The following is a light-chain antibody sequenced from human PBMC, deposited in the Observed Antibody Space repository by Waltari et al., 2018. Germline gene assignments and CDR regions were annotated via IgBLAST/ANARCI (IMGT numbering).Light chain of an antibody. CDR3: QQFSSYPRLT. CDR2: LAS. CDR1: QGISRY. Sequence: DIQLTQSPSFLSASVGDRVTITCRASQGISRYLAWYQQKPGKAPKPLIPLASTLQSGVPSRFSGSGSGTEFILTINTLQPEDFATYYCQQFSSYPRLTFGGGTKVEIK. J-gene: IGKJ4*01. V-gene: IGKV1-9*01.